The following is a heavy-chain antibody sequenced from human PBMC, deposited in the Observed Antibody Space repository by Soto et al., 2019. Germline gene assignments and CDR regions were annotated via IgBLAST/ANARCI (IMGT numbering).Heavy chain of an antibody. Sequence: GASVKVSCKASGYTFTSYGISWVRQAPGQGLEWMEWISAYNGNTNYAQKLQGRVTMTTDTSTSTAYMELRSLRSDDTAVYYCASPCPYYDFWPVLSPYYYGMDVWGQGTTVTVSS. J-gene: IGHJ6*02. V-gene: IGHV1-18*01. CDR3: ASPCPYYDFWPVLSPYYYGMDV. CDR1: GYTFTSYG. D-gene: IGHD3-3*01. CDR2: ISAYNGNT.